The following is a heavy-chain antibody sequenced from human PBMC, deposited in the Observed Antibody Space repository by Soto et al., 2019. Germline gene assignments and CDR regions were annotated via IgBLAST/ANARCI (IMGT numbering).Heavy chain of an antibody. D-gene: IGHD3-9*01. CDR2: ISSNGGST. CDR3: ARGFDWLDY. Sequence: EVQLVESGGGLVQPGGSLRLSCAASGFTVSSNYMTWVRQAPGKGLEYVSAISSNGGSTYYANSVKGRFTISRDNSKNTLYLQMGSLRAEDMAVYYCARGFDWLDYWGQGTLVTVSS. V-gene: IGHV3-64*01. CDR1: GFTVSSNY. J-gene: IGHJ4*02.